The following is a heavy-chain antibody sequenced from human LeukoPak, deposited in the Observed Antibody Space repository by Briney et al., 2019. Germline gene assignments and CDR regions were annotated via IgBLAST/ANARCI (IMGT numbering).Heavy chain of an antibody. J-gene: IGHJ4*02. CDR2: INTNTGNP. Sequence: GPVKVSCKASGYTFTSYDINWVRQATGQGLEWMGWINTNTGNPTHAQGFTGRFVFSLDTSVSTAYLQISSLKAEDTAVYYCARVRGSLWFGELLDPDYWGQGTLVTVSS. CDR3: ARVRGSLWFGELLDPDY. V-gene: IGHV7-4-1*02. CDR1: GYTFTSYD. D-gene: IGHD3-10*01.